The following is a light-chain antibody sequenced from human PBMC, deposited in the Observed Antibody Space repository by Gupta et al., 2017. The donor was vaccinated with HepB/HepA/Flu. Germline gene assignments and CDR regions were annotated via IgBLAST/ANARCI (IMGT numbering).Light chain of an antibody. J-gene: IGKJ5*01. CDR2: DAS. V-gene: IGKV1-9*01. CDR3: QQVNSYPP. CDR1: QGISSY. Sequence: DLQLTPSPSFLSASVGDRVTITCRASQGISSYLAWYQQKPGKAPKLLIYDASTVESGVPSRFRGSGSGTEFTLTISSLQPEDFATYYCQQVNSYPPFGQGTRLEIK.